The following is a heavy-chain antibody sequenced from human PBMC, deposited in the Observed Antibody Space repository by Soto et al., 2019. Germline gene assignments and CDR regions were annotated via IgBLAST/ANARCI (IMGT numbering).Heavy chain of an antibody. CDR2: ISTSGSTV. CDR1: GFPFDDFA. D-gene: IGHD2-2*01. V-gene: IGHV3-48*03. CDR3: VRYCSTTLCNGVATRTFDY. J-gene: IGHJ4*02. Sequence: PGGSLRLSCTGSGFPFDDFAINWVRQAPGKGLEWVSYISTSGSTVYYADSVKGRFTISRDNTRNSLYLQMNSLRDEDTALYYCVRYCSTTLCNGVATRTFDYWGQGTLVTVSS.